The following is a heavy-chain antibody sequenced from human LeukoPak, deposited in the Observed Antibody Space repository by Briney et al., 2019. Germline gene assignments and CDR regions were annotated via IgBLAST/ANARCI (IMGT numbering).Heavy chain of an antibody. CDR3: VRDRYRDWSDAFDI. D-gene: IGHD3-9*01. Sequence: PGGSLRLSRAASGFTFSSYAMSWVRQAPGKGLEWVSAISGSGGNTYYADSVKGRFTISRDNSKNTLYLQMNSLRAEDTAVYYCVRDRYRDWSDAFDIWGQGTMVTVSS. CDR1: GFTFSSYA. V-gene: IGHV3-23*01. J-gene: IGHJ3*02. CDR2: ISGSGGNT.